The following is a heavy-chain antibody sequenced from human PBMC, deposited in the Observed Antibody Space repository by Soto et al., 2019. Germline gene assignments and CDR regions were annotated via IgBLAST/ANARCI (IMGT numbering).Heavy chain of an antibody. V-gene: IGHV4-39*01. D-gene: IGHD4-17*01. J-gene: IGHJ6*02. CDR2: IYYSGRT. CDR1: GGSISSSSYY. Sequence: ASETLSLTCTVSGGSISSSSYYWGWIRQPPGKGLEWIGSIYYSGRTYYNPSLKSRVTISVETSKNQFSLKLSSVTAADTAVYYCATLGSTVTYYYYGMDVWGQGTTVTVSS. CDR3: ATLGSTVTYYYYGMDV.